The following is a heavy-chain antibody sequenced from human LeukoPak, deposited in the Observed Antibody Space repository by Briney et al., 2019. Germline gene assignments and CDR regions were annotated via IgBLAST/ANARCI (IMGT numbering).Heavy chain of an antibody. V-gene: IGHV3-74*01. D-gene: IGHD1-26*01. Sequence: PGGSLRLSCAASGFTFSTYWMHWVRQAPGKGLVWVSRISTDGKNTIYADSVKGRFTISRDNANNMLFLQMNSLRGDDTAVFYCARERELSGAYYKDVWGKGTTVTVSS. CDR2: ISTDGKNT. CDR3: ARERELSGAYYKDV. J-gene: IGHJ6*03. CDR1: GFTFSTYW.